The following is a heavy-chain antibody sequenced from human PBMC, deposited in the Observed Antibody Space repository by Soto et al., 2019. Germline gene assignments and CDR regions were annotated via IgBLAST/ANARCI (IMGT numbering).Heavy chain of an antibody. J-gene: IGHJ6*02. CDR3: AIYSGV. CDR2: INGDGSTT. Sequence: EVQLVESGGDLVQPGGSLRLSCAASGLTFSSHWMHWVRQAPGKGLVWVSHINGDGSTTRYADSVKGRFTISRDNAKNTLYRQMNSLRAEGTAVYYCAIYSGVWGQGTTVTVSS. V-gene: IGHV3-74*01. CDR1: GLTFSSHW. D-gene: IGHD2-15*01.